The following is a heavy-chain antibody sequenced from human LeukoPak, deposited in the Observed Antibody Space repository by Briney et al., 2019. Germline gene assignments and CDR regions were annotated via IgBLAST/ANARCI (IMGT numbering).Heavy chain of an antibody. CDR1: GGSISSYY. CDR3: ARVVVGATTCYFDY. J-gene: IGHJ4*02. D-gene: IGHD1-26*01. CDR2: IYYSGST. V-gene: IGHV4-59*12. Sequence: PSETLSLTCTVSGGSISSYYWSWIRQPPGKGLEWIGYIYYSGSTYYNPSLKSRVTISVDTSKNQFSLKLNSVTAADTAVYYCARVVVGATTCYFDYWGQGTLVTVSS.